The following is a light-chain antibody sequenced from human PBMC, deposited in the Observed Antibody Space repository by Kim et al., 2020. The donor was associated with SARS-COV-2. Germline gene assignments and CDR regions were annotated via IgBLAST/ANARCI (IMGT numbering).Light chain of an antibody. J-gene: IGKJ1*01. V-gene: IGKV1-6*01. CDR1: QGIGND. CDR2: DAS. CDR3: LQNYNYPLT. Sequence: GDRVTITCRASQGIGNDLGWYQQKPGKAPKLLIYDASNLQSRVSPRFSGRVSGTEFTHTISSLQTEDFATYFCLQNYNYPLTFGQGTKV.